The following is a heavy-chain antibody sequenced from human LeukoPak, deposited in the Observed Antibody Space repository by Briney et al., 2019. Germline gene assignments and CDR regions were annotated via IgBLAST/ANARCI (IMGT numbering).Heavy chain of an antibody. J-gene: IGHJ4*02. CDR2: IKKDGSEQ. CDR1: GFTFSDAW. Sequence: PGGSLRLSCAASGFTFSDAWMNWFRQAPGKGLEWVATIKKDGSEQYYVDSMKGRLTISRDNAKNSVYLQIHNLRAEDTAVYYCARDLGWLQSDYWGQGTLVTVSS. V-gene: IGHV3-7*01. CDR3: ARDLGWLQSDY. D-gene: IGHD5-24*01.